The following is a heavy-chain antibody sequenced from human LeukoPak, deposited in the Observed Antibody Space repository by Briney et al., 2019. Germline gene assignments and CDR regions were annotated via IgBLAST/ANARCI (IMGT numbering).Heavy chain of an antibody. CDR3: ARRWGSSPGGPSFDH. CDR2: IYYSGST. V-gene: IGHV4-59*01. J-gene: IGHJ4*02. CDR1: GGSISSYY. Sequence: SETLSLTCTVSGGSISSYYWSWIRQPPGKGLEWIGYIYYSGSTNYNPSLKSRVTISVDTSKNQFSLKLSSVTAADTAVYYCARRWGSSPGGPSFDHWGQKTLVTVSS. D-gene: IGHD3-16*01.